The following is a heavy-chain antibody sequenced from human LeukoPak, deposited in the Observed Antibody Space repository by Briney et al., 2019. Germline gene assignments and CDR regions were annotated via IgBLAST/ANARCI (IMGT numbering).Heavy chain of an antibody. V-gene: IGHV3-21*01. Sequence: GGSLRLSCAASGFTSSSYSMNWVRQAPGKGLEWVSSISSSSSYIYYADSVKGRFTISRDNAKNSLYLQMNSPRAEDTAVYYCARGWERGAFDIWGQGTMVTVSS. CDR2: ISSSSSYI. D-gene: IGHD1-26*01. J-gene: IGHJ3*02. CDR1: GFTSSSYS. CDR3: ARGWERGAFDI.